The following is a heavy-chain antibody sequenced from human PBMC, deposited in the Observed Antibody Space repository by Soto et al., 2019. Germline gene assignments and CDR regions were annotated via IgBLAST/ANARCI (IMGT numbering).Heavy chain of an antibody. CDR2: IKSKTDGGTT. CDR1: GFTFSNAW. CDR3: TTRELVPAAKGLDY. J-gene: IGHJ4*02. Sequence: LRLSCAASGFTFSNAWMSWVRQAPGKGLEWVGRIKSKTDGGTTDYAAPVKGRFTISRDDSKNTLYLQMNSLKTEDTAVYYCTTRELVPAAKGLDYWGQGTLVTVSS. V-gene: IGHV3-15*01. D-gene: IGHD2-2*01.